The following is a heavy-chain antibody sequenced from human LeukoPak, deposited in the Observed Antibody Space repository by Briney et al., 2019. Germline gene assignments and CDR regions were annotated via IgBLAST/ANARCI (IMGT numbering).Heavy chain of an antibody. CDR1: GFTIHDYN. CDR2: ITWNDGST. D-gene: IGHD4-23*01. CDR3: VRDRERGGNGPIRH. V-gene: IGHV3-43*01. J-gene: IGHJ1*01. Sequence: GGSLRLSCATSGFTIHDYNMDWVRQAPGKGLEWVSHITWNDGSTYYAGSVKGRFTISRDNSKNSLYLQMNSLRTDDTALYYCVRDRERGGNGPIRHWGQGTLVTVSS.